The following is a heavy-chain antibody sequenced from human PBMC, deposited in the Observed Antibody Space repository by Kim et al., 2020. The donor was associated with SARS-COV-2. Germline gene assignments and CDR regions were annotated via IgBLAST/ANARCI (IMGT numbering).Heavy chain of an antibody. CDR3: AKSRVARYYFDY. J-gene: IGHJ4*02. Sequence: YSAASVKGRFTISRDNSKNTLYLQMNSLRAEDTAVYYCAKSRVARYYFDYWGQGTLVTVSS. V-gene: IGHV3-23*01.